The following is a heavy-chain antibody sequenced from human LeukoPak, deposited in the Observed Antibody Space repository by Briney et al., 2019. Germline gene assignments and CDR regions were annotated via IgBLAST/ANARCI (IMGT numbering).Heavy chain of an antibody. V-gene: IGHV1-8*02. J-gene: IGHJ6*02. CDR2: MNPNSGNT. D-gene: IGHD3-3*01. CDR1: GGTFSSYA. Sequence: ASVKVSCKASGGTFSSYAISWVRQAPGQGLEWMGWMNPNSGNTGYAQKFQGRVTMTRNTSISTAYMELSSLRSEDTAVYYCARARYLYDFWSGYYINYYYYGMDVWGQGTTVTVSS. CDR3: ARARYLYDFWSGYYINYYYYGMDV.